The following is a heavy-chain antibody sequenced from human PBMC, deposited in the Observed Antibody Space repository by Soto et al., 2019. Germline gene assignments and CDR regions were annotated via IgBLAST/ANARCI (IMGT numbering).Heavy chain of an antibody. CDR1: GGSISTAAYS. CDR3: ARERGGYGLFDS. D-gene: IGHD5-18*01. CDR2: IYPSGMP. J-gene: IGHJ4*02. V-gene: IGHV4-30-2*01. Sequence: SETLSLTCTVSGGSISTAAYSWSWIRQPPGKGLEWIGYIYPSGMPFYNPSLRSRVTISIDRSNDQFSLNLKSVTAADTAVYYCARERGGYGLFDSWGQGTLVTVSS.